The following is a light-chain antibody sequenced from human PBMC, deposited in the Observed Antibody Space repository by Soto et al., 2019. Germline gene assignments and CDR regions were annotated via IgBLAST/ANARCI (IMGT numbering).Light chain of an antibody. CDR2: GAS. CDR1: QSISDT. J-gene: IGKJ1*01. V-gene: IGKV3-20*01. Sequence: EIVMTQSPVTLSVSPGGRATLSCRASQSISDTLAWYQQKPGQAPRLLIHGASTRAPGFPARFSGSGSGTDFTLTISRLEPEDYAVYYCQQYGSSPWTFGQGTKVDIK. CDR3: QQYGSSPWT.